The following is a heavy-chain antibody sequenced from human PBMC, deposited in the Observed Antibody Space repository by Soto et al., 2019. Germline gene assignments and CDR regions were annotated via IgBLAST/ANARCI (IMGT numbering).Heavy chain of an antibody. Sequence: QLQLQESGPGLVKPSETLSLTCTVSGGSISSSSYYWGWIRQPPGKGLEWIGSIYYSGSTYYNPSLKSRVTISVDTSKNQFSLKLSSVTAADTAVYYCARREWLVRGYFDYWGQGILVTVSS. D-gene: IGHD6-19*01. V-gene: IGHV4-39*01. J-gene: IGHJ4*02. CDR1: GGSISSSSYY. CDR3: ARREWLVRGYFDY. CDR2: IYYSGST.